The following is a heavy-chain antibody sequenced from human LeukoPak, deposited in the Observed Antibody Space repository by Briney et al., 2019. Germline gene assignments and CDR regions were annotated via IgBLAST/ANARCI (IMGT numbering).Heavy chain of an antibody. J-gene: IGHJ3*02. D-gene: IGHD6-19*01. CDR2: IYTSGST. CDR3: ARAMDSSGLEADAFDI. V-gene: IGHV4-61*02. Sequence: TSETLSLTCTVSGGSISSSSYYWSWIRQPAGKGLEWIGRIYTSGSTNYNPSLKSRVTMSVDTSKNQFSLKLSSVTAADTAVYYCARAMDSSGLEADAFDIWGQGTMVTVSS. CDR1: GGSISSSSYY.